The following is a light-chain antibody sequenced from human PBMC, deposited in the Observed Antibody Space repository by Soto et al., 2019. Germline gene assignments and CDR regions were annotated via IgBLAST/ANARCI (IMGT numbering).Light chain of an antibody. CDR2: GAS. V-gene: IGKV3-20*01. J-gene: IGKJ1*01. CDR3: QQYGSSPQT. Sequence: EIVLTQSPGTLSLPPGERATLSCRASQSVCSSYLAWYQQKPGQAPRLLIYGASSRATGIPDRFSGSGSGTDFTLTISRLEPEDFAVYYCQQYGSSPQTFGQGTKVDIK. CDR1: QSVCSSY.